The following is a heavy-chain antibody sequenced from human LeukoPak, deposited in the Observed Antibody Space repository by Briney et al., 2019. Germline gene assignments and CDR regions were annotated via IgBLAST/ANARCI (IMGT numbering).Heavy chain of an antibody. D-gene: IGHD3-10*01. CDR3: ARDGFYGSGSYYYYYYMDV. CDR1: GFTFSSYA. V-gene: IGHV3-30*04. CDR2: ISYDGSNK. J-gene: IGHJ6*03. Sequence: GGSLRLSCAASGFTFSSYAMHWVRQAPGKGLEWVAVISYDGSNKYYADSVKGRFTISRDNSKNTLYLQMNSLRAEDTAVYYCARDGFYGSGSYYYYYYMDVWGKGTTVTVSS.